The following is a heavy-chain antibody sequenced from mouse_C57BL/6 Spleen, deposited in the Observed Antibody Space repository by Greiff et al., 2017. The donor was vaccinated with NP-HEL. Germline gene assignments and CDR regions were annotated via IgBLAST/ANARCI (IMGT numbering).Heavy chain of an antibody. Sequence: EVQLQQSGPELVKPGASVKISCKASGYTFTDYYMNWVKQSHGKSLEWIGDINPNNGGTSYNQKFKGKATLTVDKSSSTAYMELRSLTSEDSAVYYCARPRWFYVGGAMDYWGQGTSVTVSS. J-gene: IGHJ4*01. CDR1: GYTFTDYY. CDR3: ARPRWFYVGGAMDY. V-gene: IGHV1-26*01. CDR2: INPNNGGT. D-gene: IGHD2-3*01.